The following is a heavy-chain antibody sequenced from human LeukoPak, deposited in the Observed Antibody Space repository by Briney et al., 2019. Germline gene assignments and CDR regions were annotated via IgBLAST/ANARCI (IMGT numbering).Heavy chain of an antibody. Sequence: GGSLRLSCAASGFTFSNYAMSWVRQAPGKGLEWASAVSGRDDSTYYADSVKGRFTISRDTSKNTLYLQMNSLRAEDTAVYYCAKWGDYDILTGYYDSDYRGQGTLVTVSS. CDR1: GFTFSNYA. V-gene: IGHV3-23*01. CDR3: AKWGDYDILTGYYDSDY. D-gene: IGHD3-9*01. CDR2: VSGRDDST. J-gene: IGHJ4*02.